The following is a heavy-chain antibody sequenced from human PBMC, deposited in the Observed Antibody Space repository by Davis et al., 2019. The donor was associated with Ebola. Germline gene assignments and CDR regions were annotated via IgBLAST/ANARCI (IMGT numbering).Heavy chain of an antibody. D-gene: IGHD6-19*01. CDR3: ARDGYSSGWYNDYGMDV. CDR1: GYTFNIYG. V-gene: IGHV1-18*01. Sequence: AASVKVSCKASGYTFNIYGISWVRQAPGQGLEWMGWISAYNGNINYVQKLQGRVTMTTDTSTSTAYMELRSLRSDDTAVYYCARDGYSSGWYNDYGMDVWGKGTTVTVSS. CDR2: ISAYNGNI. J-gene: IGHJ6*04.